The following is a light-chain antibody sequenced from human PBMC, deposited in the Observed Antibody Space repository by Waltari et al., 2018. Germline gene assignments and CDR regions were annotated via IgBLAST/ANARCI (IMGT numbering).Light chain of an antibody. Sequence: QSALTQAASVSGSPGQPITISCTGTSSDVGGYNYVSWYQQHPGKAPKLMIYGVSNRPSGVSNRFSGSKSGNTASLTISGLRAEDEADYYCNSYTSTNTRVFGGGTKLTVL. J-gene: IGLJ3*02. CDR2: GVS. CDR3: NSYTSTNTRV. V-gene: IGLV2-14*03. CDR1: SSDVGGYNY.